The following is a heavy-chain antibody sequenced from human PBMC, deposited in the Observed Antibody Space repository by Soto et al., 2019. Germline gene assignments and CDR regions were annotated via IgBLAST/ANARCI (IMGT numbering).Heavy chain of an antibody. Sequence: QVQLVQSGAEVKKPGSSVKVSCKASGGTFSSYAISWVRQAPGQGLEWMGGVIPIFGTAHYAQKFQGRVTITADQYTSTAYMDLSSLRPNDTAVYYCARGGFRDGYNREHYWGQGTLVTVSS. CDR3: ARGGFRDGYNREHY. CDR1: GGTFSSYA. D-gene: IGHD5-12*01. J-gene: IGHJ4*02. V-gene: IGHV1-69*01. CDR2: VIPIFGTA.